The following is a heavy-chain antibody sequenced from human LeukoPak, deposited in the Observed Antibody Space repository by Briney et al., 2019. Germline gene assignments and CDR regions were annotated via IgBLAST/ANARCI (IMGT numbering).Heavy chain of an antibody. CDR3: ARGLATIAY. Sequence: GGSLRLSCAASGFTFSSYEMNWVRQAPGKGLEWVAVISYDGSNKYYADSVKGRFTISRDNSKNTLYLQMNSLRAEDTAVYYCARGLATIAYWGQGTLVTVSS. J-gene: IGHJ4*02. V-gene: IGHV3-30-3*01. CDR2: ISYDGSNK. D-gene: IGHD5-24*01. CDR1: GFTFSSYE.